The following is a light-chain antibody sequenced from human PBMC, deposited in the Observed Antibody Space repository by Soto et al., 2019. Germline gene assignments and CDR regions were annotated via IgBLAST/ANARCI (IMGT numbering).Light chain of an antibody. J-gene: IGKJ1*01. CDR1: RGIYNY. CDR2: AAS. Sequence: DVQVTQFPASVSRSVGVRVNISCRTSRGIYNYLAWYQQKSGQIPKLLINAASSLQSGVPSRFSGSGSGTDFTLSISSLQPEDVATYYCQKYDSAPRTFGQGTKVDIK. CDR3: QKYDSAPRT. V-gene: IGKV1-27*01.